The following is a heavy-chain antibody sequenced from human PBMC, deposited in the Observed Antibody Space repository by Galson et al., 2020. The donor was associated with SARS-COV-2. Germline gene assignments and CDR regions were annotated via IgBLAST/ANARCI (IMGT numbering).Heavy chain of an antibody. CDR1: GFTFSSYA. J-gene: IGHJ6*03. CDR2: IPYDGSNK. V-gene: IGHV3-30*04. CDR3: ASDTPYCSSTSCYAYCYYMDV. Sequence: GGSPRLSCAASGFTFSSYAMHWVRQAPGKGPEWEAAIPYDGSNKYHADSVKGRFTISRDNSKNTLYLQMNSLRAEDTAVYYCASDTPYCSSTSCYAYCYYMDVWGKGTTVTVAS. D-gene: IGHD2-2*01.